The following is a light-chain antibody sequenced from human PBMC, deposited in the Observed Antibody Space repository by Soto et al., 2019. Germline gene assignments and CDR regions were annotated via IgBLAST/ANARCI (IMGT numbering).Light chain of an antibody. CDR1: QSVSSN. CDR3: QQYNNWPPIT. J-gene: IGKJ1*01. CDR2: GAS. V-gene: IGKV3-15*01. Sequence: EIVLTQSPGTLSLSVGERATLSCRASQSVSSNLAWYQQKPGQAPRLLIYGASTRATGIPARFSGSGSGTEFTLTISSLQSEDFAVYYCQQYNNWPPITFGQGTKVDIK.